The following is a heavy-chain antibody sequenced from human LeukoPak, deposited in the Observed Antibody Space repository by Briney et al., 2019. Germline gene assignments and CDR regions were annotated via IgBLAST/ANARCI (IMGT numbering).Heavy chain of an antibody. CDR3: AREEASAGDY. CDR2: IHYTGST. J-gene: IGHJ4*02. D-gene: IGHD6-13*01. CDR1: GGSITRSSHF. V-gene: IGHV4-39*01. Sequence: SETLSLTCTLSGGSITRSSHFWAWIRQPPGKGLEWIASIHYTGSTFYSPSLQSRVTISVDTSKNQFSLNLRSVTATDTAVYFCAREEASAGDYWGQGTLVTVSS.